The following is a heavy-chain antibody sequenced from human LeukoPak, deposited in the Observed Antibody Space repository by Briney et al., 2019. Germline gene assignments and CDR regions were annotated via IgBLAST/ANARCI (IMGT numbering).Heavy chain of an antibody. CDR3: ALPLGLTGIIPAFDI. CDR1: GYTFTGYY. J-gene: IGHJ3*02. CDR2: INPNSGGT. Sequence: EASVKVSCKASGYTFTGYYMHWVRQAPGQGPEWMGWINPNSGGTNYAQKFQGRVTMTRDTSISTAYMELSRLRSDDTAIYYCALPLGLTGIIPAFDIWGPGTMVTVSS. V-gene: IGHV1-2*02. D-gene: IGHD1-20*01.